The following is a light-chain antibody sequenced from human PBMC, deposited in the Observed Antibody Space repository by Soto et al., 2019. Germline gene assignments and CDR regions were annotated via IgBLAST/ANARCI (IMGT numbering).Light chain of an antibody. J-gene: IGKJ1*01. Sequence: EIVMTQSPATLSVSPGESATLSCGASENINSALAWYQQKPGQAPRLLVYGASTRATGIPARFSGSGSGTEFTLTVSSLQSEDFAVFYCQQYMYWSPTFGQGTKVDIK. CDR1: ENINSA. CDR3: QQYMYWSPT. CDR2: GAS. V-gene: IGKV3-15*01.